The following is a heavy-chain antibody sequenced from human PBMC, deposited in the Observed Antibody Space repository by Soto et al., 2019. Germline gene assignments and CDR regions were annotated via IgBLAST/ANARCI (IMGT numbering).Heavy chain of an antibody. V-gene: IGHV4-31*02. J-gene: IGHJ4*02. CDR1: GGSFSCGCYY. D-gene: IGHD6-6*01. Sequence: TRALTGTVCGGSFSCGCYYCSWIRQHPGKGLEWIGYIYYSGSTYYNPSLKSRVTISVDTSKNQFSLRLTSVTAADTAVYYCARVDSSSGFDYWGQGTLVTV. CDR2: IYYSGST. CDR3: ARVDSSSGFDY.